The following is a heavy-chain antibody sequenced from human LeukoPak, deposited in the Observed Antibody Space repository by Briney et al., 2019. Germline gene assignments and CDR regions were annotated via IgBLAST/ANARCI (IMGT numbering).Heavy chain of an antibody. D-gene: IGHD3-3*01. J-gene: IGHJ4*02. CDR3: AREELRVLRFLEWLPGDY. CDR2: INPNSGGT. Sequence: ASVKLSCKAAGYTFTCYYMHGVRQAPGEGLEWRGWINPNSGGTNYAKKFQGRVTMTRDTSISTAYMELSRLRSDDTAVYYCAREELRVLRFLEWLPGDYWGQGTLVTVSS. CDR1: GYTFTCYY. V-gene: IGHV1-2*02.